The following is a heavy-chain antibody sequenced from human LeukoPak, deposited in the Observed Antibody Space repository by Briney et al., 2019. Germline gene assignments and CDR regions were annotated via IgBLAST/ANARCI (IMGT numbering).Heavy chain of an antibody. CDR3: AAGRSGYDQFDY. CDR2: ISGSGGST. J-gene: IGHJ4*02. V-gene: IGHV3-23*01. D-gene: IGHD5-12*01. Sequence: GGSLRLSCAGSGLTFSDYYMNWVRQASGRGLEWVSTISGSGGSTYYADSVKGRFTISRASSKHTLYLQMNSLRAEDTAVYYCAAGRSGYDQFDYWGQGPLVTVSS. CDR1: GLTFSDYY.